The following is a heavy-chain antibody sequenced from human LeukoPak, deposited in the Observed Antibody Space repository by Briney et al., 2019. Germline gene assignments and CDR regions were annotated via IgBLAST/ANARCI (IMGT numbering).Heavy chain of an antibody. V-gene: IGHV3-30*04. CDR3: ARDRQYPAPQQNYYYYYGMDV. J-gene: IGHJ6*02. CDR2: ISYDGSNK. CDR1: GFTFSSYA. D-gene: IGHD2-2*01. Sequence: PGRSLRLSCAASGFTFSSYAMHWVRQAPGKGLEWVAVISYDGSNKYYADSVKGRFTISRDNSKNTLYLQMNSLRAEDTAVYYCARDRQYPAPQQNYYYYYGMDVWGQGTTVTVSS.